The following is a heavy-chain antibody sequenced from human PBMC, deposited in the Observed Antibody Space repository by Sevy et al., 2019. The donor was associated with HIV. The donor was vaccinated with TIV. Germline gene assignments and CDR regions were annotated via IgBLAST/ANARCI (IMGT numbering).Heavy chain of an antibody. Sequence: TETLSLTCAVYGGSFSGYYWSWIRQPPGKGLEWIGEINHSGSTNYNPSLKSRVTIPVDSSKNQFSLKLSSVTAADTAVYYCARGTGDSSGYYYFDYWGQGTLVSVSS. V-gene: IGHV4-34*01. CDR3: ARGTGDSSGYYYFDY. CDR1: GGSFSGYY. J-gene: IGHJ4*02. CDR2: INHSGST. D-gene: IGHD3-22*01.